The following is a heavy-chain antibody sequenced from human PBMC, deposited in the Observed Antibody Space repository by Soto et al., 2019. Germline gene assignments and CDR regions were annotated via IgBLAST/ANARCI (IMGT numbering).Heavy chain of an antibody. CDR2: MNPNSGNT. CDR1: GYTFTGYY. J-gene: IGHJ6*02. CDR3: ARVDYDILTGYSHYGMDV. D-gene: IGHD3-9*01. V-gene: IGHV1-8*02. Sequence: ASVKVSCKASGYTFTGYYMHWVRQATGQGLEWMGWMNPNSGNTGYAQKFQGRVTMTRNTSISTAYMELSSLRSEDTAVYYCARVDYDILTGYSHYGMDVWGQGTTVTVSS.